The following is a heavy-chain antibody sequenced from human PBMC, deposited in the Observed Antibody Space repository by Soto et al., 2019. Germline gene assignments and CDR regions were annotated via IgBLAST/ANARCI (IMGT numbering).Heavy chain of an antibody. D-gene: IGHD6-13*01. J-gene: IGHJ4*02. CDR3: ARHRRPGSGSWYGVDY. Sequence: QVQLQESGPGLVKPSETLSLTCTVSGGSISSYYWSWIRQPPGKGLEWIGYIYYSGSTNYNPSLKSRVTISVDTSKNQCSLKLSSVTAADTAVYYCARHRRPGSGSWYGVDYWGQGTLVTVSS. CDR1: GGSISSYY. V-gene: IGHV4-59*08. CDR2: IYYSGST.